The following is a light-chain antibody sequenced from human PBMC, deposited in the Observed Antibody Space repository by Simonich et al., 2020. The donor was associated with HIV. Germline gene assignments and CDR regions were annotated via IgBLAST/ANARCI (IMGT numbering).Light chain of an antibody. V-gene: IGKV1-8*01. Sequence: AIRMTQSPSSLSASTGDRVTITCRASQGINSYLAWYQQKPGKAPKLLIYKASTLQSGVPSRFSGSGSGTEFTLTISSLQPDDFSTYYCQQYSSYSPYTFGQGTKLEIK. CDR2: KAS. CDR1: QGINSY. J-gene: IGKJ2*01. CDR3: QQYSSYSPYT.